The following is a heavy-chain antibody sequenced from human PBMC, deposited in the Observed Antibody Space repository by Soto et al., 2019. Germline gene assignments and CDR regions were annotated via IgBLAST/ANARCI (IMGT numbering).Heavy chain of an antibody. D-gene: IGHD1-26*01. CDR1: GVSFSDYS. Sequence: GGSLRLSCVVSGVSFSDYSMNWVRQAPGKGLEWVSLITGNSEYKYYAGSVKGRFTVSRDNAKNSLYLQMNSLTVEDTAVYYCARSGELLQTFDSWGQGTLVTVS. CDR3: ARSGELLQTFDS. J-gene: IGHJ4*02. V-gene: IGHV3-21*06. CDR2: ITGNSEYK.